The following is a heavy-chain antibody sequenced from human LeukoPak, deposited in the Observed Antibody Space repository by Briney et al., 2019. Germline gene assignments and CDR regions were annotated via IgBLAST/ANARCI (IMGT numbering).Heavy chain of an antibody. J-gene: IGHJ5*02. V-gene: IGHV3-72*01. CDR1: GFTFSDYY. D-gene: IGHD1-26*01. Sequence: GGSLRLPCAASGFTFSDYYMDWVRQAPGKGLEWVGRVRNKANSYTTEYAASVKGRFTISRDDSKNSLYLQMNSLKTEDTAVYFCARAIVQPTRRFDPWGQGTLVTVSS. CDR3: ARAIVQPTRRFDP. CDR2: VRNKANSYTT.